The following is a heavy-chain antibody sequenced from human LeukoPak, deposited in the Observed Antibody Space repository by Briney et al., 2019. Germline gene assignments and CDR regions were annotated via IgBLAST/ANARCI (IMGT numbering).Heavy chain of an antibody. J-gene: IGHJ6*03. CDR1: GFTFSNAW. CDR3: TTEIRVGATGIYYYYMDV. Sequence: GGSLRPSCAPSGFTFSNAWISWVRHAPGKGLEWVGRIKSKTDGGTTDYAAHVKGRFTISRDDSKITMYLQMNSLKTEDTAVYYCTTEIRVGATGIYYYYMDVWGKGTTVTVSS. V-gene: IGHV3-15*01. D-gene: IGHD1-26*01. CDR2: IKSKTDGGTT.